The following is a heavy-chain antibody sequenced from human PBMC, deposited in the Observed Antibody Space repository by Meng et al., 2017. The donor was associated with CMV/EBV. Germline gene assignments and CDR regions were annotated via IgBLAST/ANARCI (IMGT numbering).Heavy chain of an antibody. CDR3: ARVTSRVAGAFDY. Sequence: QGQLQESGPGLVKPSQTRSFTCTVSGGSISSGDYYWSWIRQPPGKGLEWIGYIYYSGSTYYNPSLKSRVTISVDTSKNQFSLKLSSVTAADTAVYYCARVTSRVAGAFDYWGQGTLVTVSS. CDR2: IYYSGST. CDR1: GGSISSGDYY. D-gene: IGHD1-14*01. V-gene: IGHV4-30-4*08. J-gene: IGHJ4*02.